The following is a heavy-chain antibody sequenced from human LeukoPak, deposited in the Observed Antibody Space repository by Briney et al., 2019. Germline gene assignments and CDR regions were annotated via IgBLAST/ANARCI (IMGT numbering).Heavy chain of an antibody. D-gene: IGHD3-3*01. CDR3: ARGGYYDFWSGYSSNWFDP. J-gene: IGHJ5*02. Sequence: GASVKVSCKASGYTFTSYDINWVRQATGQGLEWMGWMNPNSGNTVYAQKFQGRVTITRNTSISTAYMELSSLRSEDTAVYYCARGGYYDFWSGYSSNWFDPWGQGTLVTVSS. CDR2: MNPNSGNT. V-gene: IGHV1-8*03. CDR1: GYTFTSYD.